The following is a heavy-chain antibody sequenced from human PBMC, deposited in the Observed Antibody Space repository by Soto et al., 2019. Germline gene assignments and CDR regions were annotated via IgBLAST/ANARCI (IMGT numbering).Heavy chain of an antibody. CDR1: GYTFTSHD. CDR3: ARWDYGDYARFDY. CDR2: MNPNSGNT. V-gene: IGHV1-8*01. J-gene: IGHJ4*02. Sequence: QVQLVQSGAEVKKPGASVKVSCKASGYTFTSHDINWVRQATGQGLEWMGWMNPNSGNTGYAQKFRGRVTMTRNTSISTAYMELSSLRSEDTAVYYGARWDYGDYARFDYWGQGTLVTVSS. D-gene: IGHD4-17*01.